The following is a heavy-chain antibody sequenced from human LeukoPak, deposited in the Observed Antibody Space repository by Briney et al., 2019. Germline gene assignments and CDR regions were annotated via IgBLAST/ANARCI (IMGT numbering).Heavy chain of an antibody. CDR3: AVEAYSSSWYGSY. V-gene: IGHV1-69*13. D-gene: IGHD6-13*01. J-gene: IGHJ4*02. CDR1: GYTFTGYY. CDR2: IIPIFGTA. Sequence: ASVKVSCKASGYTFTGYYMHWVRQAPGQGLEWMGGIIPIFGTANYAQKFQGRVTITADESTSTAYMELSSLRSEDTAVYYCAVEAYSSSWYGSYWGQGTLVTVSS.